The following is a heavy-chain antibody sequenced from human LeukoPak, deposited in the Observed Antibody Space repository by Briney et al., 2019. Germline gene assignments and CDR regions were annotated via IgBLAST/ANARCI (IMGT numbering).Heavy chain of an antibody. D-gene: IGHD5-18*01. Sequence: PGGSLRLSCAASGFTFSSYSMNWVRQAPGKGLEWVSSISSSSSYIYYADSVKGRFTISRDNAKNSLYLQMNSLRAEDTAVYYCARSGDTAMAAEYYFDYWGQGTLVIVSS. V-gene: IGHV3-21*01. CDR3: ARSGDTAMAAEYYFDY. CDR1: GFTFSSYS. J-gene: IGHJ4*02. CDR2: ISSSSSYI.